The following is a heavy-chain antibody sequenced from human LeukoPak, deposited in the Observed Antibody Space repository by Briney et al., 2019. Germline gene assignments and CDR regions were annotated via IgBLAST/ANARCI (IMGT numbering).Heavy chain of an antibody. CDR3: ARVGRAVDY. CDR1: GGSISSYY. V-gene: IGHV4-59*01. J-gene: IGHJ4*02. Sequence: SETLSLTCTVSGGSISSYYWSWLRQPPGKGLEWIGYIYYSGSTNYNPSLKSRVTISVDTSKNQFSLKLSSVTAADTAVYYCARVGRAVDYWGQGTLVAVSS. CDR2: IYYSGST.